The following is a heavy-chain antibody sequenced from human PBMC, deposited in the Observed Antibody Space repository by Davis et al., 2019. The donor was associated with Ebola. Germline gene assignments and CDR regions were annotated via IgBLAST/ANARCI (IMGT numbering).Heavy chain of an antibody. V-gene: IGHV4-31*03. Sequence: MPSETLSLTCTVSGGSISSGGYYWSWIRQHPGKGLEWIGYIYYSGSTYYNPSLKRRVTISVDTSKNQFSLKLSSVTAADTAVYYCAGSMRYYGIDVWGKGTTVTVSS. CDR1: GGSISSGGYY. J-gene: IGHJ6*04. CDR2: IYYSGST. CDR3: AGSMRYYGIDV. D-gene: IGHD2-8*01.